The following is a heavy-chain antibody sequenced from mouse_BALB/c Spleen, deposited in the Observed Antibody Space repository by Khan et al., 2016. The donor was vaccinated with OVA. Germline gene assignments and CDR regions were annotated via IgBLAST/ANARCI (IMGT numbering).Heavy chain of an antibody. Sequence: QVQLKESGAELVRPGASVKLSCKASGYTFTNYWMHWVRQRPRQGLEWIGKINPSDSESYYNQMFKDKATLTVDKSSGTAYMQLSILTAEDSAVFYDERRERDCDGPYGVAFWGKGTLGTVSA. V-gene: IGHV1-52*01. CDR2: INPSDSES. CDR1: GYTFTNYW. D-gene: IGHD1-1*01. CDR3: ERRERDCDGPYGVAF. J-gene: IGHJ3*01.